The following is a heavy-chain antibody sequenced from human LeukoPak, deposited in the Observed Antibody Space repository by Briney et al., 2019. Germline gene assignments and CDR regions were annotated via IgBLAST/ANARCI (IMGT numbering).Heavy chain of an antibody. Sequence: GGSLRLSCAASGFTFSSYTMHWVRQAPGKGLEWVSAISGSGGSTYYADSVKGRFTISRDNSKNTVYLQMNTLRAEDTAVYYCARDPGYAVYYFDYWGQGTLVTVSS. CDR1: GFTFSSYT. CDR3: ARDPGYAVYYFDY. CDR2: ISGSGGST. J-gene: IGHJ4*02. V-gene: IGHV3-23*01. D-gene: IGHD1-1*01.